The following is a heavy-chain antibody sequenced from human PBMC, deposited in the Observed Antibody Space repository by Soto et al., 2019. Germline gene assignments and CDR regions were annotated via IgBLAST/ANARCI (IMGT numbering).Heavy chain of an antibody. Sequence: SETLSLTCTVSGGSISSFDWNWIRQSPGKGLEWIGYISYSGSTNYNPSLKSRVTISVDTSKNQFFLKLSSVTAADTAVYYCARQDTSGYAFDYWGQGTLVTVS. D-gene: IGHD3-22*01. CDR1: GGSISSFD. J-gene: IGHJ4*02. CDR2: ISYSGST. CDR3: ARQDTSGYAFDY. V-gene: IGHV4-59*08.